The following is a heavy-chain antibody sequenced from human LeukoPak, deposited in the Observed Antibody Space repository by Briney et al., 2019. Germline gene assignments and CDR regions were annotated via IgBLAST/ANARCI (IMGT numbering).Heavy chain of an antibody. J-gene: IGHJ4*02. D-gene: IGHD2-2*01. CDR3: ARVGDIVVVPAASPAQLDY. CDR2: ISAYNGNT. V-gene: IGHV1-18*01. CDR1: GYTFTSYG. Sequence: ASEKVSCKASGYTFTSYGISWVRQAPGQGLEWMGWISAYNGNTNYAQKLQGRVTMTTDTSTSTAYMELRSLRSDDTAVYYCARVGDIVVVPAASPAQLDYWGQGTLVTVSS.